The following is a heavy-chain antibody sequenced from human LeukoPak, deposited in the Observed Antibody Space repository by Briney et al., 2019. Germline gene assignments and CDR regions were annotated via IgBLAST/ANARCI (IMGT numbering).Heavy chain of an antibody. CDR2: IYYSGST. D-gene: IGHD6-19*01. Sequence: SETLSLTCTVSGGSISSYYWSWIRQPPGKGLEWIGYIYYSGSTNYNPSLKSRVTISVDTSKNQFSLKLSSVTAADTAVYYRAGLSSGWYPYYFDYWGQGTLVTVSS. CDR3: AGLSSGWYPYYFDY. J-gene: IGHJ4*02. V-gene: IGHV4-59*08. CDR1: GGSISSYY.